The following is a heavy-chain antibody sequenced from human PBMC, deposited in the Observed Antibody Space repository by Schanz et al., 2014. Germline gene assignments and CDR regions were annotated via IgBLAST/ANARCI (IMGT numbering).Heavy chain of an antibody. V-gene: IGHV1-46*01. CDR2: INPSGGST. J-gene: IGHJ3*02. Sequence: QVQLVQSGAEVKKPGASVKVSCEASGYTFTSYYMHWVRQAPGQGLEWMGIINPSGGSTSYAQKFQGRVTMARDTSTTTVYMELSSLRSDDTAMYYCVTEKRMESGTWAKAFDIWGQGTRVTVSS. D-gene: IGHD3-3*01. CDR3: VTEKRMESGTWAKAFDI. CDR1: GYTFTSYY.